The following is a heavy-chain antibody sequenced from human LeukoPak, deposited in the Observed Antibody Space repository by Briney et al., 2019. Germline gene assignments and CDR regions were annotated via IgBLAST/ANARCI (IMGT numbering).Heavy chain of an antibody. Sequence: WGSLRLSCAASRFTINSYAMHWVRQAPGKGLEWVSSISGSGGGAYYADSVKGRFTISRDNSKNTLYLQMNSLRAEDTAVYYCAKVGARYWGQGTLVTVSS. J-gene: IGHJ4*02. CDR2: ISGSGGGA. D-gene: IGHD1-26*01. CDR1: RFTINSYA. V-gene: IGHV3-23*01. CDR3: AKVGARY.